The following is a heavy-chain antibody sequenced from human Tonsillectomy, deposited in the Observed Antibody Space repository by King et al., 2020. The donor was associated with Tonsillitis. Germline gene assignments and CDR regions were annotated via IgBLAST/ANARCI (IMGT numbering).Heavy chain of an antibody. CDR1: GFTFSNYW. J-gene: IGHJ2*01. Sequence: VQLVESGGDFVQPGGSLRLSCAASGFTFSNYWMNWVRQAPGKGLEWVADIKQDGSEKYYVDSVKGRFTISRDNAKNSLYLQMNRLRAEDTAVYYCARGGVWWPHWYFDLWGRGTLVTVSS. CDR3: ARGGVWWPHWYFDL. CDR2: IKQDGSEK. V-gene: IGHV3-7*03. D-gene: IGHD1-26*01.